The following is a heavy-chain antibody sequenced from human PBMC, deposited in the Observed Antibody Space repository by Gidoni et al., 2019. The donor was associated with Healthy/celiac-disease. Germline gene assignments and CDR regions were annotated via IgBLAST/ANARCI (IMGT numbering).Heavy chain of an antibody. CDR1: GYTFTSYA. Sequence: QVQLVQSGAEVKKPGSSVKVSCTASGYTFTSYAMHWVRQAPGQRLEWMGWINAGNGNTKYSQKFQGRVTITRDTSASTAYMELSSLRSEDTAVYYCARERPSSTAFDPWGQGTLVTVSS. CDR2: INAGNGNT. J-gene: IGHJ5*02. CDR3: ARERPSSTAFDP. V-gene: IGHV1-3*01.